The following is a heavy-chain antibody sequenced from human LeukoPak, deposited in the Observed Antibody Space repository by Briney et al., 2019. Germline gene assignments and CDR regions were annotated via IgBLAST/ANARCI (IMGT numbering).Heavy chain of an antibody. CDR3: ARQYYYYYMDV. V-gene: IGHV4-39*07. J-gene: IGHJ6*03. Sequence: SETLSLTCTVSGGSIRDTSFYWGWIREPPGKGLEWIGTFYKDGSTFYNPSLKTRVLISADTSKNQFSLKLTSVTAADRAVYCCARQYYYYYMDVWGKGTTVTVSS. CDR2: FYKDGST. CDR1: GGSIRDTSFY.